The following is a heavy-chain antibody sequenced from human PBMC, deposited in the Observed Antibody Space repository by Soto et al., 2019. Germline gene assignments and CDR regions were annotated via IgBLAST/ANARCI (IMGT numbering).Heavy chain of an antibody. J-gene: IGHJ4*02. CDR2: INPNSGDT. V-gene: IGHV1-2*04. Sequence: QVQLVQSGAEVKKPGASVKVSCKASGYTSTGFYMHWVRQAPGQGLEWMGWINPNSGDTEYAQNFQGWVTMTRDTSISTAYTELSRLNSDDTAVYYCASGGSTVTREFDFWGQGTLVSVSS. CDR3: ASGGSTVTREFDF. CDR1: GYTSTGFY. D-gene: IGHD4-17*01.